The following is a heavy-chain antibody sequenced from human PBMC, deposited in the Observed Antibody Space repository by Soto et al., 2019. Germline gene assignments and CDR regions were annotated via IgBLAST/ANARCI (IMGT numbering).Heavy chain of an antibody. D-gene: IGHD6-13*01. CDR1: GYTFSSYG. V-gene: IGHV1-18*01. J-gene: IGHJ4*02. CDR2: ISAHNGNT. Sequence: ASVKVSCKASGYTFSSYGISWVRQAPGQGLERMGWISAHNGNTNYAQKLQGRVTMTTDTSTSTAYMEVRSLRSDDTAVYYCARSIAAAVDLDYWGQGTLVTVSS. CDR3: ARSIAAAVDLDY.